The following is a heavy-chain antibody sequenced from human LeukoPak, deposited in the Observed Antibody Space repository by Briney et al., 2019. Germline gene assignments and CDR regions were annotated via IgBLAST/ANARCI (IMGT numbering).Heavy chain of an antibody. V-gene: IGHV4-39*01. CDR1: IGSINTNSYY. CDR2: FYYSAGT. D-gene: IGHD1-26*01. Sequence: SETLSLTCTVSIGSINTNSYYGAWFRQPPGKGLGWIGNFYYSAGTSYNPSLKSRVTITVDRSKNQFSLKLTSVTATDTAVYYCARRSSGSYSGPRRRDNYDYMDVWGKGTTVTVSS. J-gene: IGHJ6*03. CDR3: ARRSSGSYSGPRRRDNYDYMDV.